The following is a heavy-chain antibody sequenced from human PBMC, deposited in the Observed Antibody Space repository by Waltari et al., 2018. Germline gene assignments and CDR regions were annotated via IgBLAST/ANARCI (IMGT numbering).Heavy chain of an antibody. CDR1: GYTFSDYY. J-gene: IGHJ4*02. D-gene: IGHD5-12*01. CDR3: ARGGARWLKSFDY. Sequence: QVQLVESGGDLVKPGGSLRLSCAASGYTFSDYYIRWLPQAPGKGLEWISYISSSGHSIYYAESVKGRFTISRDNAKNSAVLQMNSLRAEDAAVYYCARGGARWLKSFDYWGQGTQVTVSS. CDR2: ISSSGHSI. V-gene: IGHV3-11*01.